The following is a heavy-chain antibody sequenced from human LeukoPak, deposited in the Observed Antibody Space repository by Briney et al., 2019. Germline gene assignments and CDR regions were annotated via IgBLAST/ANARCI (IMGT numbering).Heavy chain of an antibody. V-gene: IGHV1-69*13. CDR3: ARGHYDSSGYYDLDY. J-gene: IGHJ4*02. CDR2: IIPIFGTA. Sequence: ASVKVSCKASGGTFSSYAISWVRQAPGQGLEWMGGIIPIFGTANYAQKFQGRVTITADESTSTAYMELSSLRSEDTAVYYCARGHYDSSGYYDLDYWGQGTLVTVSS. D-gene: IGHD3-22*01. CDR1: GGTFSSYA.